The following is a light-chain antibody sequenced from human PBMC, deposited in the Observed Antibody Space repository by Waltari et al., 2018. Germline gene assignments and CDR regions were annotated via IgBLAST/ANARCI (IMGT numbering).Light chain of an antibody. J-gene: IGKJ1*01. Sequence: VFTQSPDTLSLSPGDRTTLSCRASQRVCTSLAWYRQRHGQAPGLLIYDASNRATGVPARFRGSGSETDFTLTITSLEPEDFAVYYCQQRSNWPRTFGRGTKVEFK. CDR3: QQRSNWPRT. CDR2: DAS. V-gene: IGKV3-11*01. CDR1: QRVCTS.